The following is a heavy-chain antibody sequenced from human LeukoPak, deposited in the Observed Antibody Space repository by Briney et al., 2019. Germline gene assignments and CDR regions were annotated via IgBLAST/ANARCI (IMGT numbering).Heavy chain of an antibody. J-gene: IGHJ4*02. CDR2: IRYDGSNK. D-gene: IGHD5-12*01. CDR3: AKGGRGYSGYDLDY. Sequence: GGSLRLSCAASGFTFSSYGMHWVRQALGKGLERVAFIRYDGSNKYYADSVKGRFTISRDNSKNTLYLQMNSLRAEDTAVYYCAKGGRGYSGYDLDYWGQGTLVTVSS. V-gene: IGHV3-30*02. CDR1: GFTFSSYG.